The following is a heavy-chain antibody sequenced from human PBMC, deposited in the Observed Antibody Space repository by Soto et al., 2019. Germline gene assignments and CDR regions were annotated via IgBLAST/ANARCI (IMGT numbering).Heavy chain of an antibody. J-gene: IGHJ4*02. V-gene: IGHV4-31*03. CDR3: AKGDKWERLLDY. CDR2: IYYSGST. Sequence: QVQLQESGPGLVKPSQTLSLTCTVSGGSISSGGCYWSWIRQNPGKVLECIGYIYYSGSTYYNPSLKSRGTISMDTSQNQCSLKLISVTAADTAVYYCAKGDKWERLLDYWGQGTQVTVSS. CDR1: GGSISSGGCY. D-gene: IGHD1-26*01.